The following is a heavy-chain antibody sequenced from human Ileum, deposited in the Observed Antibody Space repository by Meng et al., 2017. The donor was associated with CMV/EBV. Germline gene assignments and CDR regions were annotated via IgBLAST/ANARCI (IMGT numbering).Heavy chain of an antibody. V-gene: IGHV3-48*04. J-gene: IGHJ6*02. CDR2: ISSSSSTI. Sequence: GESLKISCVASGFTFSSYSMNWVRQAPGKGLEWVSYISSSSSTIYYADSVKGRFTISRDNAKNSLYLQMNSLRAEDTAVYYCARGMSPGIAAAGIWSYYYGMDVWGQGTTVTVSS. D-gene: IGHD6-13*01. CDR3: ARGMSPGIAAAGIWSYYYGMDV. CDR1: GFTFSSYS.